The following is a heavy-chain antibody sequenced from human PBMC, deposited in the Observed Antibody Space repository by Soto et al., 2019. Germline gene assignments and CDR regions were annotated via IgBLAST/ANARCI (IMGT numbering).Heavy chain of an antibody. CDR1: GFTFSDYY. CDR2: ISSSSGST. J-gene: IGHJ6*02. Sequence: VGSLRLSCAASGFTFSDYYMRWIRQAPGKGLEWVSYISSSSGSTSYADSVKGRFTISRDNSKNTLYLQMNSLRAEDTAAYYCARDPEKDLVVVVVYGLDVWGQGTTVTVSS. D-gene: IGHD2-15*01. V-gene: IGHV3-11*06. CDR3: ARDPEKDLVVVVVYGLDV.